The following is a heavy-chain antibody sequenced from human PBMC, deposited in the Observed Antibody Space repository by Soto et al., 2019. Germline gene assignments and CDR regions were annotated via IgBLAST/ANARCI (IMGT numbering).Heavy chain of an antibody. V-gene: IGHV1-18*01. Sequence: QVQLVQSGAEVKKPGASVKVSCKASGYTFTNSGISWVRQAPGQGLEWMGWISTDNGNTNYAQHLQGRVSMTTDTSKSTAYMDLRSLRSDDTAVYYCARDQGITTFGVYSMYYYGMDVWGQGTTVTGSS. CDR2: ISTDNGNT. D-gene: IGHD3-3*01. J-gene: IGHJ6*02. CDR1: GYTFTNSG. CDR3: ARDQGITTFGVYSMYYYGMDV.